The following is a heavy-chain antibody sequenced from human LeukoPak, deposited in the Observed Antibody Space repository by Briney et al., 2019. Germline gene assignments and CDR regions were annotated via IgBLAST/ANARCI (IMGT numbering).Heavy chain of an antibody. CDR1: GFTFSSYW. Sequence: GGSLRLSCAASGFTFSSYWMSWVRQAPGKGLEWVANIKQDGSEKYYVDSVKGRFTISRDNAKNSLYLQINSLRAEDTAVYYCARDRKDYGDYGGFDYWGQGTLVTVSS. V-gene: IGHV3-7*05. J-gene: IGHJ4*02. D-gene: IGHD4-17*01. CDR3: ARDRKDYGDYGGFDY. CDR2: IKQDGSEK.